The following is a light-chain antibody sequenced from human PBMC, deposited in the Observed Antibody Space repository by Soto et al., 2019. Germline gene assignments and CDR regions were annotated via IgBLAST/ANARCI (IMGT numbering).Light chain of an antibody. Sequence: QSALTQPPSASGSPGQSVTISCTGSSSDVGGYNSVSWYQQHPGKAPKLMIYEVYKRPSGVPDRFSGSKSGNTASLTVSGLQPEDEADYYCSSHAGSINVAFGGGTKVTVL. CDR2: EVY. CDR3: SSHAGSINVA. V-gene: IGLV2-8*01. CDR1: SSDVGGYNS. J-gene: IGLJ2*01.